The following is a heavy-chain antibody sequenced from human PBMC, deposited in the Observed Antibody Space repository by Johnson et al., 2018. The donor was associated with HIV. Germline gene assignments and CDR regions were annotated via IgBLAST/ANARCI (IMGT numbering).Heavy chain of an antibody. CDR2: ISSSGTSI. CDR3: ARESTPWGGDYVGYSFDL. V-gene: IGHV3-11*04. Sequence: APGKGLEWISHISSSGTSIFYADSVKGRFTISRDNAKKLLYIQMSGLTGEDTATYYCARESTPWGGDYVGYSFDLWGQGTTVTVTS. D-gene: IGHD4-17*01. J-gene: IGHJ3*01.